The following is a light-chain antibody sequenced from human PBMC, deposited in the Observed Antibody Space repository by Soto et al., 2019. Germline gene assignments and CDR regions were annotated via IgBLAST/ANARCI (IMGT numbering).Light chain of an antibody. CDR3: QQRYSWPPLT. V-gene: IGKV3-11*01. J-gene: IGKJ5*01. Sequence: EIVLTQSPATLSFSPGDIATLSFSASQTVSSYLAWYQQKPGQAPRLLIYDTSNRATGIPARFSGSGSGTDFTLTISSLEPEDFAVYYCQQRYSWPPLTFGQGTRLEI. CDR1: QTVSSY. CDR2: DTS.